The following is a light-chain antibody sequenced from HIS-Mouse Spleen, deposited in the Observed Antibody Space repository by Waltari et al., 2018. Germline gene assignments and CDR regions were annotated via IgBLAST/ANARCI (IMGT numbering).Light chain of an antibody. J-gene: IGLJ3*02. CDR3: QSADSSGTWV. CDR1: SLPQQY. CDR2: EHS. V-gene: IGLV3-25*03. Sequence: SYELTQPPSVSVSPGQTARITCSGDSLPQQYAYWYQQKPGQAPVLVRYEHSERPSGIPERFSGSSSGTTVTLTISGVQAEDEADYYCQSADSSGTWVFGGGTKLTVL.